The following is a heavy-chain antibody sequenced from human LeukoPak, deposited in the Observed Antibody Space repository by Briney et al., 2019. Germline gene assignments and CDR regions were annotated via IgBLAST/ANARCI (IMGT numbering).Heavy chain of an antibody. CDR3: TTATGSGSYYMGFDY. Sequence: GGSLRLSCAASAFTVSSNCMTWVRQAPGKGLEWVGRIKSKTGGETTDYAAPVKGRFAISREDSKNTLYLQMNSLKTEDTAVYYCTTATGSGSYYMGFDYWGQGTLVTVSS. V-gene: IGHV3-15*07. CDR1: AFTVSSNC. J-gene: IGHJ4*02. D-gene: IGHD3-10*01. CDR2: IKSKTGGETT.